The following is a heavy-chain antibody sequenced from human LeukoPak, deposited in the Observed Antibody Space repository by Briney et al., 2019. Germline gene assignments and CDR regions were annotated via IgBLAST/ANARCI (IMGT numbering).Heavy chain of an antibody. CDR3: ARWDDYGDPGVDY. D-gene: IGHD4-17*01. V-gene: IGHV3-21*01. CDR2: ISSISSYI. CDR1: GFTFSTNS. Sequence: PGGSLRPSCAASGFTFSTNSMNWVRQAPGKGLEWVSSISSISSYIYYADSVKGRFTISRDNTKNSLYLKRISLRAEDTAVYYSARWDDYGDPGVDYWGQGTLVTVSS. J-gene: IGHJ4*02.